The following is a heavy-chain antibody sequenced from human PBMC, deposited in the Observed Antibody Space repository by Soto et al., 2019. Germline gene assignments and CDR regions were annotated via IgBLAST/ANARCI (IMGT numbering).Heavy chain of an antibody. J-gene: IGHJ4*02. CDR3: ARADVGGYDSDY. CDR1: GFTFSDYY. D-gene: IGHD5-12*01. V-gene: IGHV3-11*01. Sequence: GGSLRLSCAASGFTFSDYYMSWIRQAPGKGLEWISYISNSGSTVYYADSVKGRFAISTXXXXXSXSXQXXXLRAXDTAVYYCARADVGGYDSDYWGQGTLVTVSS. CDR2: ISNSGSTV.